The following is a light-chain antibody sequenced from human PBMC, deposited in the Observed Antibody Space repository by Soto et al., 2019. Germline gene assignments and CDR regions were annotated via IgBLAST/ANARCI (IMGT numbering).Light chain of an antibody. J-gene: IGKJ1*01. V-gene: IGKV3-20*01. CDR2: GAS. CDR3: QQYNNWPPWT. CDR1: QSVSSSY. Sequence: EIVLTQSPGTLSLSPVERATLSGMASQSVSSSYLAWYQQKPGQAPRLLIYGASSRATGIPDRFSGSGSGTDFTLTISRLEPEDFAVYYCQQYNNWPPWTFGQGTKVDIK.